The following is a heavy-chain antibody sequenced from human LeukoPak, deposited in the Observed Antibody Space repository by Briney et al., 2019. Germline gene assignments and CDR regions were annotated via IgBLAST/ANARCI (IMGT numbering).Heavy chain of an antibody. Sequence: GGFLRLSCAASGFTFSSYGMHWVRQAPGKGLEWVAVISYDGSNKYYADSVKGRFTISRDNAKNSLYLQMNSLRAEDTAVYYCAREMDTAMVRVALDYWGQGTLVTVSS. D-gene: IGHD5-18*01. CDR2: ISYDGSNK. V-gene: IGHV3-30*03. CDR1: GFTFSSYG. J-gene: IGHJ4*02. CDR3: AREMDTAMVRVALDY.